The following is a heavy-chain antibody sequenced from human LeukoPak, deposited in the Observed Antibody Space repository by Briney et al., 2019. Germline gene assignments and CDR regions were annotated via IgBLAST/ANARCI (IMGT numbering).Heavy chain of an antibody. CDR1: GFTVSSNY. CDR3: ARDRLAVAGYNWFDP. Sequence: GGSLRLSCAASGFTVSSNYMSWVRQAPGKGLEWVSIISTSGTTSYADSVKGRFTISRDNSRNTLYLQMNSLRAEDTAVYYCARDRLAVAGYNWFDPWGQGTLVTVSS. D-gene: IGHD6-19*01. J-gene: IGHJ5*02. CDR2: ISTSGTT. V-gene: IGHV3-66*01.